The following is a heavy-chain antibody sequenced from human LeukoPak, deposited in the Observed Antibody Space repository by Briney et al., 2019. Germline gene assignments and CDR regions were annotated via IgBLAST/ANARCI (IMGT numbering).Heavy chain of an antibody. J-gene: IGHJ4*02. V-gene: IGHV3-30-3*01. Sequence: GGSLRLSCAASGFTFSSYAMHWVRQAPGKGLEWVAVISYDGSNKYYADSVKGRFTISRDNSKNTLYLQMNSLRVEDTAVYYCASGMRVGPNIWGQGTLVTVSS. CDR1: GFTFSSYA. CDR2: ISYDGSNK. D-gene: IGHD1-26*01. CDR3: ASGMRVGPNI.